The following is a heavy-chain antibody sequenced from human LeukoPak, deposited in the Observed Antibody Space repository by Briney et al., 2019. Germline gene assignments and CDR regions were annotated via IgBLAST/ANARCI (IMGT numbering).Heavy chain of an antibody. Sequence: SETLSLTCTVSGGSISSYYWSWIRQPPGKGLEWIGYIYYSGSTNYNPSLKSRVTISVDTSKNQFSLKLSSVTAADTAVYYCASQRGYSGVDYWGQGTLITVSS. J-gene: IGHJ4*02. CDR2: IYYSGST. CDR1: GGSISSYY. D-gene: IGHD5-12*01. V-gene: IGHV4-59*01. CDR3: ASQRGYSGVDY.